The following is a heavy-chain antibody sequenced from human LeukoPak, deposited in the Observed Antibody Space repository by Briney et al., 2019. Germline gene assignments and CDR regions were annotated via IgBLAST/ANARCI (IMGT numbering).Heavy chain of an antibody. CDR2: INPSGGST. Sequence: ASVKVSCKASGYTFTSYYMHWVRQAPGQGLEWMGIINPSGGSTSYAQKFQGRVTMTRDMSTSTVYMELSSLRSEDTAVYYCARATVTTNAFDIWGQGTMVTVSS. CDR3: ARATVTTNAFDI. D-gene: IGHD4-17*01. CDR1: GYTFTSYY. J-gene: IGHJ3*02. V-gene: IGHV1-46*01.